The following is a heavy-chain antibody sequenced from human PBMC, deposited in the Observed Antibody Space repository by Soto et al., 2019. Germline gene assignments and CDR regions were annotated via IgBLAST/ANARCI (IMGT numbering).Heavy chain of an antibody. CDR1: GGATTSDNY. CDR2: IYYSGST. CDR3: AREGRVSSGGLYYFDS. J-gene: IGHJ4*02. V-gene: IGHV4-30-4*01. Sequence: SETLSLTCTVSGGATTSDNYWTWIRQPPGKGLEWLGHIYYSGSTDYNPSLKSRLAISIDTSNNQFSLKLSSVTAADTAVYFCAREGRVSSGGLYYFDSWGQGTLVTVYS. D-gene: IGHD3-10*01.